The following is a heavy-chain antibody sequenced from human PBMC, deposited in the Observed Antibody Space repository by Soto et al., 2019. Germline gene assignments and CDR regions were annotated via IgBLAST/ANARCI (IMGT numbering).Heavy chain of an antibody. CDR1: GYTFTSYG. CDR2: ISAYNGNT. Sequence: ASVKVSCKASGYTFTSYGISWVRQAPGQGLEWMGWISAYNGNTNYAQKLQGRVTMTTDTSTSTAYMELRSLRSDDTAVYYCARDQNYYDSSGYPGGYYYYGMDVWGQVTTVTVSS. J-gene: IGHJ6*02. D-gene: IGHD3-22*01. V-gene: IGHV1-18*01. CDR3: ARDQNYYDSSGYPGGYYYYGMDV.